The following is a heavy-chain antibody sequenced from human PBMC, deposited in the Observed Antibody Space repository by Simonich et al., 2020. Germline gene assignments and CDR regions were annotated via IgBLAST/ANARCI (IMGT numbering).Heavy chain of an antibody. J-gene: IGHJ3*02. V-gene: IGHV1-2*02. D-gene: IGHD2-2*01. CDR1: GYTFPGYY. CDR2: SKPTSGGT. Sequence: QVQLVQSGAEVKKPGASVKVSCKASGYTFPGYYMHWVRQAPGQARGEGGGGGGGSKPTSGGTKCARKGQGRVTMTRDTASSTAYMGLSRLGSDDTAVYYCARDTFRGDCSSTSCYDAFDIWGQGTMVTVSS. CDR3: ARDTFRGDCSSTSCYDAFDI.